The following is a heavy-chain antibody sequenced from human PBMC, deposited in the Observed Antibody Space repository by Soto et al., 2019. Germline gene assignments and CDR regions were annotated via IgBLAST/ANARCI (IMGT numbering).Heavy chain of an antibody. CDR1: GFTFSSYG. Sequence: GGSLRLSCAASGFTFSSYGMHWVRQAPGKGLEWVAVIWYDGSNKYYADYVKGRFTISRDNSKNTLYLPMNSLRAEDTAVYYWARAKSDTARPPAHWGQGTLVTVSS. CDR3: ARAKSDTARPPAH. J-gene: IGHJ4*02. CDR2: IWYDGSNK. V-gene: IGHV3-33*01. D-gene: IGHD5-18*01.